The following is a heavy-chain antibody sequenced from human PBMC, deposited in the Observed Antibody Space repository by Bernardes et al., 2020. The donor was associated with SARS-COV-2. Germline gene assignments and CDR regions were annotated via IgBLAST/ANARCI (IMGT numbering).Heavy chain of an antibody. V-gene: IGHV3-33*01. CDR2: IWHDGSRE. D-gene: IGHD4-17*01. J-gene: IGHJ5*01. CDR3: ATEDGEWLES. Sequence: VGSLRLSCAASGFTFRDYTMHLVRQAPGKGLEWVAVIWHDGSREYYVDSVKGRFAISRDNSNNTLYLQMNNLRVEDTALYRCATEDGEWLESWGQGTLVTVSS. CDR1: GFTFRDYT.